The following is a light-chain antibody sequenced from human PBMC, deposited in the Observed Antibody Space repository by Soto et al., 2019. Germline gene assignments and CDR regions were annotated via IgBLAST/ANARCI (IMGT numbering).Light chain of an antibody. CDR2: AAS. J-gene: IGKJ1*01. Sequence: DIQMTQSPSSLSASVEDRVTITYRASQGISNYLAWYQQKPGKVPKLLIYAASTLQSGVPPRFSGSGSGTDFTLTISSLQPEDVATYYCQKYSSAPWTFGQGTKVEIK. V-gene: IGKV1-27*01. CDR1: QGISNY. CDR3: QKYSSAPWT.